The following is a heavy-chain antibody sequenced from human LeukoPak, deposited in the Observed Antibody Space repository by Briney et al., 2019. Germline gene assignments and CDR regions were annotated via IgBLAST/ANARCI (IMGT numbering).Heavy chain of an antibody. CDR3: ARSRGYDILTGYWDYYFHY. D-gene: IGHD3-9*01. J-gene: IGHJ4*02. CDR2: INHSGST. V-gene: IGHV4-34*01. Sequence: ASETLSLTCVVYGGSFSGYYWSWIRQPPGKGLEWIGEINHSGSTNYNPSLKSRVTISVDTPKNQFSLKLSSVTAADTAVYYCARSRGYDILTGYWDYYFHYWGQGTLVTVSS. CDR1: GGSFSGYY.